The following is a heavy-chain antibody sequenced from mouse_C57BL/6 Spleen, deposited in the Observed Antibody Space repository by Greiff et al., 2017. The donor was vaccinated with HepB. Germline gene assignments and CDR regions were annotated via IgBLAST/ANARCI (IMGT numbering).Heavy chain of an antibody. Sequence: QVQLQQPGAELVKPGASVKMSCKASGYTFTSYWITWVKQRPGQGLEWIGDIYPGSGSTNYNEKFKSKATLTVDTSSSTAYMQLSSLTSEDSAVYYWAREENGNYVGAMDYWGQGTSVTVSS. J-gene: IGHJ4*01. D-gene: IGHD2-1*01. CDR2: IYPGSGST. V-gene: IGHV1-55*01. CDR3: AREENGNYVGAMDY. CDR1: GYTFTSYW.